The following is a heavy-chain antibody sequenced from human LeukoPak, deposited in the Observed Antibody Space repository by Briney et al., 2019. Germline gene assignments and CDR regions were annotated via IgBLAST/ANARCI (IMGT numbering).Heavy chain of an antibody. CDR2: ISGSGGST. V-gene: IGHV3-23*01. Sequence: QAGGSLRLSCAASGFTFSSYAMSWVRQAPGKGLEWVSAISGSGGSTYYADSVKGRFTISRDNSKNTLYLQMNSLRAEDTAVYYCAKDGTVLWFGELPSPWFDPWGQGTLVTVSS. D-gene: IGHD3-10*01. CDR3: AKDGTVLWFGELPSPWFDP. CDR1: GFTFSSYA. J-gene: IGHJ5*02.